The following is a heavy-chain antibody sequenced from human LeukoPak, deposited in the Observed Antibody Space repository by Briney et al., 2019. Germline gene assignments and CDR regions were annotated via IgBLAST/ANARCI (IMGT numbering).Heavy chain of an antibody. CDR2: INGDGSST. V-gene: IGHV3-74*01. CDR1: GFTFNSYW. CDR3: ARGHDYDGNSQAY. D-gene: IGHD4-23*01. J-gene: IGHJ4*02. Sequence: PGGSLRLSCAASGFTFNSYWIHWVRQAPGKGLVWVSRINGDGSSTSYADSVKGRFTISGDNAKNTLYLQMNSLRAEDTAVYYCARGHDYDGNSQAYWGQGTLVTVSS.